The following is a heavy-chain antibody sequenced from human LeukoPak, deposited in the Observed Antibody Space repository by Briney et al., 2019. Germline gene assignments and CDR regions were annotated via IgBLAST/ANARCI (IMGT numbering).Heavy chain of an antibody. CDR3: ARVKAASIYYYYYMDV. CDR2: IKQDGSEK. CDR1: GFTFSSYW. V-gene: IGHV3-7*01. D-gene: IGHD6-13*01. Sequence: GGSLRLSCAASGFTFSSYWMSWVRQAPGKGLEWVANIKQDGSEKYYVDSVKGRFTISRDNSKNTLYLQMNSLRAEYTAVYYCARVKAASIYYYYYMDVWGKGTTVTVSS. J-gene: IGHJ6*03.